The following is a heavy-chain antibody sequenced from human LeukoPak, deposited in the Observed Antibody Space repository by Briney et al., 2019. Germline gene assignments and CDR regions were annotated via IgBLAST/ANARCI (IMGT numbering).Heavy chain of an antibody. CDR3: ARDYSPAYYYYYMDV. CDR2: ISSSGSTI. D-gene: IGHD6-13*01. CDR1: GFTFSDYY. J-gene: IGHJ6*03. Sequence: GGSLILSCAASGFTFSDYYMSWIRQAPGKGLEWVSYISSSGSTIYYADSVKGRFTISRDNAKNSLYLQMNSLRAEDTAVYYCARDYSPAYYYYYMDVWGKGTTVTVSS. V-gene: IGHV3-11*01.